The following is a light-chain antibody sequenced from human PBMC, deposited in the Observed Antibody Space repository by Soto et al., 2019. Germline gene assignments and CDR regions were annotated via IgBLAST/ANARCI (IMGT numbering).Light chain of an antibody. Sequence: DIQMTPSPSSLSASVGDRVTITCRASQSISIYLNWYQQKPGKAPKLLIYAASSLQSGVPSRFSADGSGTDFTLTISSLQPEDFATYYCQQSSSTPPFTFGPGTKVDIK. CDR1: QSISIY. J-gene: IGKJ3*01. CDR2: AAS. CDR3: QQSSSTPPFT. V-gene: IGKV1-39*01.